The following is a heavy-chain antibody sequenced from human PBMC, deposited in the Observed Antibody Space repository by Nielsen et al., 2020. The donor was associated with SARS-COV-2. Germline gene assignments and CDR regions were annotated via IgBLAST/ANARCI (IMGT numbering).Heavy chain of an antibody. CDR2: ISYDGSNK. Sequence: GESLKISCAASGFTFSSYGMHWVRQAPGKGLEWVAVISYDGSNKYYADSVKGRFTISRDNSKNTLYLQMNSLRAEDTAVYYCARVREYYFDYWGQGTLVTVSS. CDR3: ARVREYYFDY. V-gene: IGHV3-30*03. CDR1: GFTFSSYG. J-gene: IGHJ4*02.